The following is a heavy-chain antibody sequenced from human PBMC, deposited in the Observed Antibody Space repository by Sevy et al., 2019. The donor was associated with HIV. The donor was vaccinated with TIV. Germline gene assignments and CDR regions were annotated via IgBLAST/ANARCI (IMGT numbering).Heavy chain of an antibody. Sequence: GGSLRLSCAASGFTFSSYAMSWVRQAPGKGLEWVSAISGSGGSTYYADSVEGRFTISRDNSKNTLYLQMNSLRAEDTAVNYCANDGRVGSSGYYLNYQMAPENPYFDYWGQGTLVTVSS. CDR3: ANDGRVGSSGYYLNYQMAPENPYFDY. D-gene: IGHD3-22*01. CDR1: GFTFSSYA. V-gene: IGHV3-23*01. J-gene: IGHJ4*02. CDR2: ISGSGGST.